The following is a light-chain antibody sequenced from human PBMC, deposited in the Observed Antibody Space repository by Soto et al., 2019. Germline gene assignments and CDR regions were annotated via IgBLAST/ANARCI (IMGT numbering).Light chain of an antibody. J-gene: IGLJ1*01. CDR2: EVT. CDR1: NSDVGGYNY. CDR3: SSYTSSTNYV. Sequence: QSALTQPASVSGSPGQSITISCTGTNSDVGGYNYVSWYQHHPDKAPKLIIYEVTNRPSGVSNRFSGSKSGNTASLTISGLQAEDEADYYCSSYTSSTNYVFGTGTKLTVL. V-gene: IGLV2-14*01.